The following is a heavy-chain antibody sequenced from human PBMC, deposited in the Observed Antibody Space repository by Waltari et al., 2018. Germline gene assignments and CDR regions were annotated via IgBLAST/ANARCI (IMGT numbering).Heavy chain of an antibody. Sequence: QVQLVQSGPELKKPGSSVKVSCQVSAGSFFNDAFHDSFSWVRQAPGQRLVWLGGIIHVVGTTNYAPKFRDRVIVTSDRSTRTLHMDRSRLTSEDTAVYYCARQYSSSWYLDYWGQGTLVTVSS. D-gene: IGHD6-13*01. V-gene: IGHV1-69*14. CDR2: IIHVVGTT. CDR3: ARQYSSSWYLDY. J-gene: IGHJ4*02. CDR1: AGSFFNDA.